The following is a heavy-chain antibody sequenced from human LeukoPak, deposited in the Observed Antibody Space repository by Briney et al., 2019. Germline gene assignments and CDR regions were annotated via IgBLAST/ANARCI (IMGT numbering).Heavy chain of an antibody. D-gene: IGHD3-22*01. J-gene: IGHJ4*02. Sequence: SETLSLTCTVSGGSISSSSYYWGWIRQPPGKGLEWIGCNYYSGSTYYNPSLKSRVTISVDKSKNQFSLKLSSVTAADTAVYYCSRQGSSGYFDYWGQGTLVTVSS. V-gene: IGHV4-39*01. CDR1: GGSISSSSYY. CDR2: NYYSGST. CDR3: SRQGSSGYFDY.